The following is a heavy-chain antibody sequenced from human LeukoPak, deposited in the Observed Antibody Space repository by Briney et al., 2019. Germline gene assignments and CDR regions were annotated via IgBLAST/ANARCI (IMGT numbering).Heavy chain of an antibody. CDR3: ARDHLSDGYNDY. V-gene: IGHV3-66*01. CDR1: GFTVSSNY. CDR2: IYSGGST. J-gene: IGHJ4*02. Sequence: GGSLRLSCAASGFTVSSNYMSWVRQAPGEGLEWVSVIYSGGSTYYADSVKGRLTISRDNSKNTLYLQMNSLRAEDTAVYYCARDHLSDGYNDYWGQGTLVTVSS. D-gene: IGHD5-24*01.